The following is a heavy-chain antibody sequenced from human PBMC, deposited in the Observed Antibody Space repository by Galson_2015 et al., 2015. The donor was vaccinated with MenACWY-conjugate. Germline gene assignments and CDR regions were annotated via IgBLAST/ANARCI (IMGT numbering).Heavy chain of an antibody. J-gene: IGHJ6*02. CDR1: GFRFTDYW. CDR2: IHQGGSRA. V-gene: IGHV3-7*03. CDR3: VRDGAYGDNDGMDV. D-gene: IGHD4-17*01. Sequence: SLRLSCAASGFRFTDYWMTWVRQAPGKGLDWVANIHQGGSRAYYADSVKGRFTISRDNAKNSVFLQMSSLRPAGSAVYYCVRDGAYGDNDGMDVWGQGTTVTVSS.